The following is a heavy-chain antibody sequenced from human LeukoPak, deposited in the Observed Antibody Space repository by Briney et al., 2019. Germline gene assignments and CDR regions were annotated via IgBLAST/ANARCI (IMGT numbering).Heavy chain of an antibody. J-gene: IGHJ4*02. CDR1: GGSISSYY. Sequence: PSETLSLTCTVSGGSISSYYWSWIRQPPGKGPEWIGYIYYSGSTNYNPSLKSRVTISVDTSKNQFSLKLSSVTAADTAVYYCARESGSGVDYWGQGTLVTVSS. CDR2: IYYSGST. V-gene: IGHV4-59*01. CDR3: ARESGSGVDY. D-gene: IGHD1-26*01.